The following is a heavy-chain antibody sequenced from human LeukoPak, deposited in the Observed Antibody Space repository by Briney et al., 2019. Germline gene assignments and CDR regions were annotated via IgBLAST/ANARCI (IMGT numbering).Heavy chain of an antibody. V-gene: IGHV3-74*01. CDR3: ATFGHNWFESH. CDR2: SNEDGSWT. J-gene: IGHJ4*02. D-gene: IGHD3-16*01. CDR1: GLTVSREW. Sequence: QPGGSLRLSCAASGLTVSREWMHWVRQRPGGGLVWVARSNEDGSWTNYADSVKGRFTIFKDNAKNILHLQMDGLRDDDTAVYYCATFGHNWFESHWGEGTLVTVSS.